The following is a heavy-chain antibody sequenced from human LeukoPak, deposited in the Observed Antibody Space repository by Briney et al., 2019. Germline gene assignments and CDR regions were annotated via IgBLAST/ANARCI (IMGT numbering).Heavy chain of an antibody. J-gene: IGHJ4*02. V-gene: IGHV3-23*01. CDR3: AKRGVVIRVILVGFHKEAYYFDS. D-gene: IGHD3-22*01. CDR2: ISGSGGST. CDR1: GITVSNYG. Sequence: GGSLRLYCAVSGITVSNYGMSWVRQAPGKGLEWVAGISGSGGSTNYADSVKGRFTISRDNPKNTLCLQMNSLRAEDTAVYFCAKRGVVIRVILVGFHKEAYYFDSWGQGALVTVSS.